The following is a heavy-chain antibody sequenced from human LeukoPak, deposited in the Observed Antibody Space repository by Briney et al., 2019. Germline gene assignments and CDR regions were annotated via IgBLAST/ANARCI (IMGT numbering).Heavy chain of an antibody. CDR1: GFTFSSYA. V-gene: IGHV3-30-3*01. CDR3: VRAYCSGGSCYSFSYFDY. Sequence: PGGSLRLSCAASGFTFSSYAMHWVRQAPGKGLEWVAVISYDGSNKYYADSVKGRFTISRDNSKNTLYLQMNSLRAEDTAVYYCVRAYCSGGSCYSFSYFDYWGQGTLVTVSS. J-gene: IGHJ4*02. D-gene: IGHD2-15*01. CDR2: ISYDGSNK.